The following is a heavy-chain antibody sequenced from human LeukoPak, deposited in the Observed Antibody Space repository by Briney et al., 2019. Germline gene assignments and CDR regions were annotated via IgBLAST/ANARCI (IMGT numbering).Heavy chain of an antibody. D-gene: IGHD3-22*01. CDR1: GFTFSSYA. Sequence: GGSLRLSRAASGFTFSSYAMSWVRQAPGKGLEWVSAISGSGGSTYYADSVKGRFTISRDNSKNTLYLQMNSLRAEDTAVYYCAKDYYDSSGGAYNWFDPWGQGTLVTVSS. J-gene: IGHJ5*02. CDR3: AKDYYDSSGGAYNWFDP. V-gene: IGHV3-23*01. CDR2: ISGSGGST.